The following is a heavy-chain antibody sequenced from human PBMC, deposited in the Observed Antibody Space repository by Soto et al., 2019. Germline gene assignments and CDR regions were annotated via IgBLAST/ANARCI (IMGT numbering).Heavy chain of an antibody. Sequence: EVQLVESGGGLVQPGGSPRLSCAASGFTVSSNYMSWVRQAPGKGLEWVSVIYSGGSTYYADSVKGRFTISRDNSKNTLYLQMNSLRAEDTAVYYCARKGLLWFGELLESWGQGTLVTVSS. CDR2: IYSGGST. CDR3: ARKGLLWFGELLES. D-gene: IGHD3-10*01. CDR1: GFTVSSNY. V-gene: IGHV3-66*01. J-gene: IGHJ4*02.